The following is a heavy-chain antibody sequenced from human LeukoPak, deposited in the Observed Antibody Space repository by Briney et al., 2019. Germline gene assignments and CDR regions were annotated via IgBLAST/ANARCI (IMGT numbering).Heavy chain of an antibody. D-gene: IGHD1-14*01. V-gene: IGHV3-73*01. CDR2: IRSKGNNYAT. Sequence: PGGSLTLSCVASGFTFSDSPMHWVRQASGKGLEWICRIRSKGNNYATTYTASGEGRLTISRDDSKNTAYLHMSSLRSEDTAVYYCIPPHTPEAFDLWAQGPMVTVPS. CDR3: IPPHTPEAFDL. CDR1: GFTFSDSP. J-gene: IGHJ3*01.